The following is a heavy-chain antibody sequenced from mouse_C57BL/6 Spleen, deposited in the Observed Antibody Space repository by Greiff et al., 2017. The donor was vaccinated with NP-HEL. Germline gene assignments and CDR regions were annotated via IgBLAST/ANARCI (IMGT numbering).Heavy chain of an antibody. D-gene: IGHD1-1*01. CDR1: GYAFSSYW. CDR3: ARSDYYGSSFAWFAY. Sequence: VQLQQPGAELVKPGASVKISCKASGYAFSSYWMNWVKQRPGKGLEWIGQIYPGDGDTNYNGKFKGKATLTADKSSSTAYMQLSSLTSEDSAVYFCARSDYYGSSFAWFAYWGQGTLVTVSA. CDR2: IYPGDGDT. J-gene: IGHJ3*01. V-gene: IGHV1-80*01.